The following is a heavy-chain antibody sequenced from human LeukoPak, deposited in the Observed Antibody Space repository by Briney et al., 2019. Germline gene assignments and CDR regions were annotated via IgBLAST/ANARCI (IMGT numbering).Heavy chain of an antibody. CDR2: ISSTGTCT. CDR1: GFTFSDYS. Sequence: GGSLRLSCAASGFTFSDYSMNWVRQAPGMGLEWVSSISSTGTCTHYANSVKGRFTISRDNAKNSLYLQMNTLRVDDTAVYYCARDLGGLPVGVPSWFDPWGQGTLVTVSS. CDR3: ARDLGGLPVGVPSWFDP. J-gene: IGHJ5*02. V-gene: IGHV3-21*01. D-gene: IGHD2-2*01.